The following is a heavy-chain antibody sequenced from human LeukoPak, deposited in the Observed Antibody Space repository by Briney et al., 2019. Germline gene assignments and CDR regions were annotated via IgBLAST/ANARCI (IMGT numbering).Heavy chain of an antibody. CDR2: IYYSGST. J-gene: IGHJ4*02. CDR3: ARQGPLTTAVTTRTNPFDY. D-gene: IGHD4-11*01. Sequence: PSETLSLTCIVSGGSISSDYWSWIRQPPGKGLEWIGYIYYSGSTNYNPSLKSRVTISVDTSKNQFSLKLNSVTAADTAVYYCARQGPLTTAVTTRTNPFDYWGQGTLVTVSS. V-gene: IGHV4-59*08. CDR1: GGSISSDY.